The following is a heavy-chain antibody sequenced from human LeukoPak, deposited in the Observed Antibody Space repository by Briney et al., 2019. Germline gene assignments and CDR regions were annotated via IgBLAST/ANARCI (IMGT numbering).Heavy chain of an antibody. V-gene: IGHV3-48*03. Sequence: GGSLRLSCAASGFTFSSYEMNWVRQAPGKGLEWVSYISSGGSTIYYADSVKGRFTISRDNAKNSLFLQMNSLRDEDTAVYYCARRIEAAGRSFDYCGQGTLVTVSS. CDR3: ARRIEAAGRSFDY. CDR2: ISSGGSTI. CDR1: GFTFSSYE. D-gene: IGHD6-13*01. J-gene: IGHJ4*02.